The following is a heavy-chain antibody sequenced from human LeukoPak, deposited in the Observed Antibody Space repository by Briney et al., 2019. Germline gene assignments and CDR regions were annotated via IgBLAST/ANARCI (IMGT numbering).Heavy chain of an antibody. CDR2: ISYDGSNK. J-gene: IGHJ4*01. V-gene: IGHV3-30*01. CDR3: ARDGPGYSSGWYYFDY. Sequence: PGGSLRLSCAASGFTFSSYAMHWVRQAPGKGLEWVAVISYDGSNKYYADSVKGRFTISRDNSKNTLYLQMNSLRAEDTAVYYCARDGPGYSSGWYYFDYWGQEPWSPSPQ. CDR1: GFTFSSYA. D-gene: IGHD6-19*01.